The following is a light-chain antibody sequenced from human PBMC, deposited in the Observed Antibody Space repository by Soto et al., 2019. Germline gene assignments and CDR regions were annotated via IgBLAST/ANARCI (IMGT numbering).Light chain of an antibody. CDR3: HQYGHFPPT. J-gene: IGKJ2*01. CDR1: QSVSGSQ. Sequence: EIVLTQSPGTLSLSPGERVTLSCRASQSVSGSQLAWYQQKPGQAPRLLIYGASSRASGVPDRFSGIASGTDFTFIISRLEPEDFGMFYCHQYGHFPPTFGQGTKLETK. V-gene: IGKV3-20*01. CDR2: GAS.